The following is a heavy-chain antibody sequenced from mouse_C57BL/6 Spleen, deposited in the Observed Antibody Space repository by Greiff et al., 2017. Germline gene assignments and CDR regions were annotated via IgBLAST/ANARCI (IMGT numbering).Heavy chain of an antibody. V-gene: IGHV1-81*01. CDR1: GYTFTSYG. J-gene: IGHJ3*01. CDR2: IYPRSGNT. CDR3: ARWGLTGTSWFAY. Sequence: LQESGAELARPGASVKLSCKASGYTFTSYGISWVKQRTGQGLEWIGEIYPRSGNTYYNEKFKGKATLTADKSSSTAYMKLRSLTSEDSAVYFCARWGLTGTSWFAYWGQGTLVTVSA. D-gene: IGHD4-1*01.